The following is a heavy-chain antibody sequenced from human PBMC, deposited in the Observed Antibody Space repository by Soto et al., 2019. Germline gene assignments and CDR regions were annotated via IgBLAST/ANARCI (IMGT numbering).Heavy chain of an antibody. V-gene: IGHV1-18*01. CDR3: ARDQMPYFYDSSGNTFEY. CDR1: GFPFTSYG. D-gene: IGHD3-22*01. Sequence: GASVKVSCKASGFPFTSYGITWVRQAPGQGLEWMGWISAYSGQTNYAQALQGRVTMTTDTSTSTAYMELRSLRSDDTAVYYCARDQMPYFYDSSGNTFEYWGQGTPVTVSS. CDR2: ISAYSGQT. J-gene: IGHJ4*02.